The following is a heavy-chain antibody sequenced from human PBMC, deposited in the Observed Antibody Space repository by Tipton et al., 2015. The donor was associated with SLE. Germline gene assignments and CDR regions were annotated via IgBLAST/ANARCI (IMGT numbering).Heavy chain of an antibody. D-gene: IGHD3-10*01. Sequence: TLSLTCTVSGGSIISGSYYWSWIRQPAGKGLEWIGYVYYSGKTNYNPSLKGRLTISLDTSKNQFSLKLTSVTAADTAIYYCARAATRPFINFDSWGQGLLVTVSS. J-gene: IGHJ4*02. V-gene: IGHV4-61*10. CDR3: ARAATRPFINFDS. CDR1: GGSIISGSYY. CDR2: VYYSGKT.